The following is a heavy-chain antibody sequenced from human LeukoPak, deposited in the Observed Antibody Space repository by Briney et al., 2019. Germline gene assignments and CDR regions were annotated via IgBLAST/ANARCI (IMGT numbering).Heavy chain of an antibody. CDR3: ATMSSGWYGY. CDR2: INPSGGST. D-gene: IGHD6-19*01. J-gene: IGHJ4*02. V-gene: IGHV1-46*01. CDR1: GYTFTSYY. Sequence: ASVKVSCKASGYTFTSYYMHWVRQAPGQGLEWLGIINPSGGSTSYAQKFQGRVTMTEDTSTDTAYMELSSLRSEDTAVYYCATMSSGWYGYWGQGTLVTVSS.